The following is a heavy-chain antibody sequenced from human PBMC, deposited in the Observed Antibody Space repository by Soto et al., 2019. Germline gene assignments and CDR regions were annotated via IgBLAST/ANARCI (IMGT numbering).Heavy chain of an antibody. V-gene: IGHV1-18*04. CDR2: ISGYSGQT. J-gene: IGHJ4*02. CDR1: WTTIRSYG. D-gene: IGHD1-26*01. Sequence: GAPVKASCKAPWTTIRSYGTTLVRQAHGRGLEWMGWISGYSGQTQYALTFQSRVTIIAVKSTSAAYMERSSLTSEDTAVYCCARADLVGAADFWGQGTLVNVSS. CDR3: ARADLVGAADF.